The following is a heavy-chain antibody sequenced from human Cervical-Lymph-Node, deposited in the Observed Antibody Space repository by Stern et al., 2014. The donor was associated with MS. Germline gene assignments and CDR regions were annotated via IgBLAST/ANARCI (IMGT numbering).Heavy chain of an antibody. CDR3: ATVWV. J-gene: IGHJ4*02. V-gene: IGHV3-48*02. CDR1: GFSFSSYT. D-gene: IGHD5/OR15-5a*01. CDR2: ISSSSSII. Sequence: EVQLVASGGGLVQPGGSLRLSCVASGFSFSSYTINWVRQAPGRGLEWVSYISSSSSIISYADPVKGRFTISRDNAKNLLFLQMNSLRDEDTAVYFCATVWVWGQGSLVTVSS.